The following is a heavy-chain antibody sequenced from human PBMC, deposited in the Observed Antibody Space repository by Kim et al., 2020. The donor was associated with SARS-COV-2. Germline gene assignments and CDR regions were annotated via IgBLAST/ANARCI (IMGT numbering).Heavy chain of an antibody. Sequence: GGSLRLSCAASGFTVSSNYMSWVRQAPGKGLEWVSVIYSGGSTYYADSVKGRFTISRDNSKNTLYLQMNSLRAEDTAVYYCARDRPRSPLLRYFDWLTSDAFDIWGQGTMVTVSS. V-gene: IGHV3-53*01. CDR1: GFTVSSNY. J-gene: IGHJ3*02. D-gene: IGHD3-9*01. CDR3: ARDRPRSPLLRYFDWLTSDAFDI. CDR2: IYSGGST.